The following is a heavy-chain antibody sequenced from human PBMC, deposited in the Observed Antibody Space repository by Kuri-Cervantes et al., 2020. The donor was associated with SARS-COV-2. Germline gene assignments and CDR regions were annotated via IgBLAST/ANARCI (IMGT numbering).Heavy chain of an antibody. CDR3: ARAQYCSSTSCADY. Sequence: SQTLSLTCAISGDSVSSNSAAWNWIRQSPSRGLEWLGRTYYRSKRYNDYAVSVKSRITINPGTPKNQFSLQLNSVTPEDTAVYYRARAQYCSSTSCADYWGQGTLVTVSS. CDR1: GDSVSSNSAA. J-gene: IGHJ4*02. V-gene: IGHV6-1*01. CDR2: TYYRSKRYN. D-gene: IGHD2-2*01.